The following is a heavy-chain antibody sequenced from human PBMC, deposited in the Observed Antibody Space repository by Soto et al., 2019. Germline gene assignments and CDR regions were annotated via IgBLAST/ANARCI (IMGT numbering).Heavy chain of an antibody. CDR1: GFTFSTYG. J-gene: IGHJ4*02. Sequence: PGGSLRLSCAASGFTFSTYGMHWVRQAPGKGLEWVSAISGSGGSTYYADSVKGRFTISRDNSKNTLYLQMNSLRAEDTAVYYCAKDSWGYYDSSGNFDYWGQGTLVTVSS. CDR2: ISGSGGST. V-gene: IGHV3-23*01. CDR3: AKDSWGYYDSSGNFDY. D-gene: IGHD3-22*01.